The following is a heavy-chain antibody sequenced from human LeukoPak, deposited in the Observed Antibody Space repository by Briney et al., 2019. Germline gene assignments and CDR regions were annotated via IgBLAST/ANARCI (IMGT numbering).Heavy chain of an antibody. CDR2: INPNSGGT. V-gene: IGHV1-2*02. Sequence: ASVKVSCKASGYTLTGYYMHWVRQAPGQGLEWMGWINPNSGGTNYAQKFQGRVTMTRDTSISTAYMELSGLRSDDTAVYYCARDLNVVVPAAIRLDPWGQGTLVTVSS. J-gene: IGHJ5*02. D-gene: IGHD2-2*02. CDR1: GYTLTGYY. CDR3: ARDLNVVVPAAIRLDP.